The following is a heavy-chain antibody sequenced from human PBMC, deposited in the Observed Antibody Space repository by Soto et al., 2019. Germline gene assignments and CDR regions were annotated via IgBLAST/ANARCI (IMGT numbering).Heavy chain of an antibody. CDR1: GFTFDDNA. V-gene: IGHV3-9*01. D-gene: IGHD3-16*01. J-gene: IGHJ4*02. CDR3: AISQDRGGRTTFIY. CDR2: INWKSDI. Sequence: GGSLRLSCAVSGFTFDDNAIHGVRQAPEKGLEWVSGINWKSDIGYADSVKGRFTISRDNAENSLYLQMNSLRAEDTALYYCAISQDRGGRTTFIYWGQGTQVTVSS.